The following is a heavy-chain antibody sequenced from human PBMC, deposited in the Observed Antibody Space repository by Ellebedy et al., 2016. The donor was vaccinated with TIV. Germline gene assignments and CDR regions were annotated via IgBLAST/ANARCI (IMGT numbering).Heavy chain of an antibody. V-gene: IGHV3-43*01. CDR1: GFTFDDYS. Sequence: GGSLRLXCAASGFTFDDYSMHWVRQPPGKGLEWVSVISWDGRSTYYADSVKGRFTISRGNSKNSLYLQMNSLRSEDTALYYCAKDYDSGYRYYFDYWGLGTLVTVSS. CDR2: ISWDGRST. CDR3: AKDYDSGYRYYFDY. D-gene: IGHD5-12*01. J-gene: IGHJ4*02.